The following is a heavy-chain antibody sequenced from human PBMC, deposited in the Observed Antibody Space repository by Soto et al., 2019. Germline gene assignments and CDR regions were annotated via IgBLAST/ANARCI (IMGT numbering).Heavy chain of an antibody. D-gene: IGHD2-15*01. J-gene: IGHJ5*01. CDR3: ARSFPSCTAPDS. CDR2: ISPTGNKI. CDR1: GFIFSNYE. V-gene: IGHV3-48*03. Sequence: EVQLVESGGGLVQPGGSLRLSCAASGFIFSNYEMNWVRQAPGKGLQWVSFISPTGNKIYYGESVKGRFTISSDNAKNSVFLQMNSLTAEDTAVYFCARSFPSCTAPDSWGQGILVTVAS.